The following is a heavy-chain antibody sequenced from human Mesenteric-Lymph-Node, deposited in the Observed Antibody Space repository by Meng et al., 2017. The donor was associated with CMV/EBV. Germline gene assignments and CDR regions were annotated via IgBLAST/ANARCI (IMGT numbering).Heavy chain of an antibody. CDR2: MNPNSGNT. Sequence: ASVKVSCKASGYTFTSYDINWVRQATGQGLEWMGWMNPNSGNTGYAQKFQGRVTMTRNTSISTAYMELSSLRSEDTAVYYCAREPIGDIVIVPASGNAFDIWGQGTMVTVSS. J-gene: IGHJ3*02. D-gene: IGHD2-2*01. V-gene: IGHV1-8*01. CDR1: GYTFTSYD. CDR3: AREPIGDIVIVPASGNAFDI.